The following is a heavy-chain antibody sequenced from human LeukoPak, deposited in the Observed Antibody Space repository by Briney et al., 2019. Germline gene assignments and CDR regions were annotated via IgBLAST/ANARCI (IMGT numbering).Heavy chain of an antibody. D-gene: IGHD2-21*01. CDR1: GFTFSSYW. CDR3: AGNSPGFDS. CDR2: INSDGTST. J-gene: IGHJ4*02. V-gene: IGHV3-74*01. Sequence: GESLKISCAASGFTFSSYWMHWVRQAPGKGLVWVSRINSDGTSTSYADSVKGRFIISRDNAKNTLFLQMNSLRAEDTAVYYCAGNSPGFDSWGQGTLVTVSS.